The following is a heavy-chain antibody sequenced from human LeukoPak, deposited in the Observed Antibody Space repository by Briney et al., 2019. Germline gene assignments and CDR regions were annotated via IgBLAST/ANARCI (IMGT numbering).Heavy chain of an antibody. J-gene: IGHJ4*02. V-gene: IGHV4-59*01. CDR1: GGSISSYY. Sequence: SETLSLTCTVSGGSISSYYWSWLRQPPGKGLEWIGFMDYSGINDYYPSLKSRVTISNDTSKNQFSLKLSSVTAADTAVYYCARVRALSYYDSSGDLYYFQYWGQGTLVTVSS. CDR3: ARVRALSYYDSSGDLYYFQY. D-gene: IGHD3-22*01. CDR2: MDYSGIN.